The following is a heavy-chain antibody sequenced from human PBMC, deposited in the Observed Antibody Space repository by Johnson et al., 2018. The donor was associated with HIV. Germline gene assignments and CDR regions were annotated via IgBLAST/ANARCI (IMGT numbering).Heavy chain of an antibody. CDR1: GFTFNNY. J-gene: IGHJ3*02. CDR2: IYSGGST. V-gene: IGHV3-66*01. CDR3: AREGGYSGYEGVGHTNDAFDI. Sequence: VQLVESGGGLVQPGGSLRLSCGASGFTFNNYMSWVRQAPGKGLEWVSVIYSGGSTYYADSVKGRFTISRDTSKNTLYLQMNSLRAEDTAVYYCAREGGYSGYEGVGHTNDAFDIWGQGTMVTVSS. D-gene: IGHD5-12*01.